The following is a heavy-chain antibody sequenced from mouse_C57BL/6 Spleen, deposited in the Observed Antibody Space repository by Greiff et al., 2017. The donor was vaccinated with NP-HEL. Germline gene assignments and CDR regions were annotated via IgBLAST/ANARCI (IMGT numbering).Heavy chain of an antibody. V-gene: IGHV5-17*01. CDR3: GRGMVKGWYVDV. Sequence: EVMLVESGGGLVKPGVSLKLSCAASGFTFSDYGMHWVRQAPEKGLEWVAYISSGSSTIYYADTVKGRFTISRDNAKNTLFLQMTSLRSEDTAMYYCGRGMVKGWYVDVWGTGTTVTVSA. J-gene: IGHJ1*03. D-gene: IGHD2-1*01. CDR2: ISSGSSTI. CDR1: GFTFSDYG.